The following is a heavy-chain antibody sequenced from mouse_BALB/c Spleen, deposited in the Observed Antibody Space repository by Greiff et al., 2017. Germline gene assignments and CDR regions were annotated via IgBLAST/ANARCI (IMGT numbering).Heavy chain of an antibody. Sequence: EVKLMESGGGLVKPGGSLKLSCAASGFTFSDYYMYWVRQTPEKRLEWVATISDGGSYTYYPDSVKGRFTISRDNAKNNLYLLMSSLKSEDTAMYYCARDGDYDWFAYWGQGTLVTVSA. CDR2: ISDGGSYT. CDR1: GFTFSDYY. D-gene: IGHD2-4*01. J-gene: IGHJ3*01. V-gene: IGHV5-4*02. CDR3: ARDGDYDWFAY.